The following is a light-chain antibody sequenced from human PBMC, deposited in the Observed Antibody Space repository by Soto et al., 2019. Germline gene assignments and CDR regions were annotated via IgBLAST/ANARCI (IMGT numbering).Light chain of an antibody. CDR1: QGISNY. J-gene: IGKJ4*01. CDR3: QKYTNVPA. Sequence: DIQMTQSPSSLSASVGDRVTITCRASQGISNYLAWYQQIPGKVPKLLISAASTLQSGVPSRFSGSGSGTDFPLTISSLQPEVVATYYCQKYTNVPAFGGGTKVEIK. CDR2: AAS. V-gene: IGKV1-27*01.